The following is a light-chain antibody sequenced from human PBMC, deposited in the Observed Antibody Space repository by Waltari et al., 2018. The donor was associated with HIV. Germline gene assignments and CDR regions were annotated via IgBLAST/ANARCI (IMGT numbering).Light chain of an antibody. CDR2: QDI. Sequence: SYELTQPPSVSVSPGQTATITCSGDKLGDKYAFWYQQKPGQSPVLVISQDIKRPSGIPERFSGSNSGNTATLTISGTQAMDEADYYCQAWDSSTAVFGTGTKVTVL. V-gene: IGLV3-1*01. CDR3: QAWDSSTAV. CDR1: KLGDKY. J-gene: IGLJ1*01.